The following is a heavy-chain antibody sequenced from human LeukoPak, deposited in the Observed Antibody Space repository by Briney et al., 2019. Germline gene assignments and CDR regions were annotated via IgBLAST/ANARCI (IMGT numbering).Heavy chain of an antibody. CDR2: IYDSGST. D-gene: IGHD3-22*01. CDR3: ARNVRDYYDSSGHYYVDY. V-gene: IGHV4-30-4*01. J-gene: IGHJ4*02. Sequence: PSETLSLTCTVSGGSISSGDYYWSWIRQPPGKGLEWIGYIYDSGSTYHNPSLKSRVTISVDTSKNQFSLKLSSVTAADTAVYYCARNVRDYYDSSGHYYVDYWGQGTLVTVSS. CDR1: GGSISSGDYY.